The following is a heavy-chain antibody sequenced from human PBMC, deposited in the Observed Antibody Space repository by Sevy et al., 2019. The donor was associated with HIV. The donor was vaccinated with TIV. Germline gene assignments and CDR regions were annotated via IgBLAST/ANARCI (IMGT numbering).Heavy chain of an antibody. CDR1: GFSFSDYY. CDR3: ARDRSTVTLDSFDI. V-gene: IGHV3-11*06. D-gene: IGHD4-4*01. Sequence: GESLNISCAASGFSFSDYYMTWIRQPPGKGLEWVSWISSASTYTVYADSVKGRFTISRDNAKNLMFLQMTSLRAEDTAVYYCARDRSTVTLDSFDIWGQGTMVTVSS. J-gene: IGHJ3*02. CDR2: ISSASTYT.